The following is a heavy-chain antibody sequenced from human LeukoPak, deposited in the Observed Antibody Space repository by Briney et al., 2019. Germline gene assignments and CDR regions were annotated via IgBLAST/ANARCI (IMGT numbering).Heavy chain of an antibody. V-gene: IGHV1-69*04. CDR1: GATFSSYA. Sequence: SVKVSCKASGATFSSYAISWVRQAPGQGLEWMGRIIPILGIANYAQKFQGRVTITADKSTSTAYMELSSLRSEDTAVYYCARGGSSWYYFDYWGQGTLVTVSS. D-gene: IGHD6-13*01. CDR3: ARGGSSWYYFDY. CDR2: IIPILGIA. J-gene: IGHJ4*02.